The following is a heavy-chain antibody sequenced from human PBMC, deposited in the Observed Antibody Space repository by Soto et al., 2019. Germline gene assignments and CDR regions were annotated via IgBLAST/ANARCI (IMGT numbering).Heavy chain of an antibody. D-gene: IGHD6-19*01. CDR1: GFTFSGSA. CDR3: TRGGAVAGTQLDY. CDR2: IRSKANSYAT. Sequence: EVQLVESGGGLVQPGGSLKLSCAASGFTFSGSAMHWVRQASGKGLEWVGRIRSKANSYATAYAASVKGRFTISRDDSKNTAYLQMNSLKPEDTAVYYCTRGGAVAGTQLDYWGQGTLVTVSS. V-gene: IGHV3-73*02. J-gene: IGHJ4*02.